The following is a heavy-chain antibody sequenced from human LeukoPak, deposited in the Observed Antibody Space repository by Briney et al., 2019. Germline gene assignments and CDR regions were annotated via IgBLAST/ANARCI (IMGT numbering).Heavy chain of an antibody. CDR1: GFTFDSHG. Sequence: GGSLRLSCAASGFTFDSHGMTWVRQAPGKGLEWVSGLNWNGGSTGYADSLQGRFTISRDNAKNSLYLQMNSLRAEDTAVYYCARDSLTYYYDSSGPTDYWGQGTLVTVSS. D-gene: IGHD3-22*01. J-gene: IGHJ4*02. CDR2: LNWNGGST. V-gene: IGHV3-20*04. CDR3: ARDSLTYYYDSSGPTDY.